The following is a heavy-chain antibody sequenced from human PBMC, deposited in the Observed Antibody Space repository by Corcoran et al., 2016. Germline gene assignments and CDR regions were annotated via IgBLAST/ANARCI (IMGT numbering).Heavy chain of an antibody. D-gene: IGHD3-22*01. J-gene: IGHJ4*02. CDR1: GGSFSGYY. Sequence: QVQLQQWGAGLLKPSETLSLTCAVYGGSFSGYYWSWIRQPPGKGLEWIGEINHSGSTNYNPSLKSRVTISVDTSKNQFSLKLSSVTAADTAVYYCARGLRYYDSSGCYYFDYWGQGTLVTVSS. V-gene: IGHV4-34*01. CDR2: INHSGST. CDR3: ARGLRYYDSSGCYYFDY.